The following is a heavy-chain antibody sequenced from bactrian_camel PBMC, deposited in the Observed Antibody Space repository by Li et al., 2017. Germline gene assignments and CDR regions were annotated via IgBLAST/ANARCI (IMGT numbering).Heavy chain of an antibody. D-gene: IGHD6*01. J-gene: IGHJ4*01. CDR3: AEGRGSRGEHCYSLNY. Sequence: VQLVESGGGSVQPGGSLRLSCAASGTSINLYRMAWFRQAPEKEREAVAFISTGGAVMDYADSVKGRFTISRDNAKNTVYLQMNNLQPEDTATYYCAEGRGSRGEHCYSLNYWGQGTQVTVS. CDR2: ISTGGAVM. CDR1: GTSINLYR. V-gene: IGHV3S54*01.